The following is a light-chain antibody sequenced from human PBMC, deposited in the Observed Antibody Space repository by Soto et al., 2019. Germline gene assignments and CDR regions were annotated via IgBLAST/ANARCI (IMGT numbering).Light chain of an antibody. J-gene: IGLJ2*01. Sequence: QSALTQPASVSGSPGQSITISCTGTSSDIGGYNYVSWYQQHPGKAPKLMIYDVSNRPSGVSNRFSGSKSANTASLTISGLQAEDEADYYCSSYTSTSVVFGGGIQLTVL. V-gene: IGLV2-14*01. CDR2: DVS. CDR1: SSDIGGYNY. CDR3: SSYTSTSVV.